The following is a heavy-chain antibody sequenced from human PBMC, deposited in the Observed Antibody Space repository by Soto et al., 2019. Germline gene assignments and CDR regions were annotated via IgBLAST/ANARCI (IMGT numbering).Heavy chain of an antibody. CDR3: AKDDYGDPFDD. V-gene: IGHV3-23*01. J-gene: IGHJ4*02. Sequence: EVQLLESGGGLVQPGGSLRLSCTASGFTFFSYAMSWVRQAPGKGLEWVSHISDSGDVTFYADSVKGRFTISRDNSTDTLYLQMNSLIAEDPAVYYCAKDDYGDPFDDWGQGTLVTVSS. CDR2: ISDSGDVT. CDR1: GFTFFSYA. D-gene: IGHD4-17*01.